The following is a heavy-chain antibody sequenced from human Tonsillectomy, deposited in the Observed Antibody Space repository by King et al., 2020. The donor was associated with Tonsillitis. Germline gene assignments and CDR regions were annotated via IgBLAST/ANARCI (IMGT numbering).Heavy chain of an antibody. CDR1: GGSISSGSSY. V-gene: IGHV4-31*03. Sequence: VQLQESGPRLVKPSQTLSLTCTVSGGSISSGSSYWSWIRQHPGKGLEWIGYIYYSGSTYYNPSLKSRVTISVDTSKNQFSLKLSSVTAADTAVYYCANSLAVAAAPYYYGMDVWGQGTTVTVSS. J-gene: IGHJ6*02. CDR3: ANSLAVAAAPYYYGMDV. D-gene: IGHD6-13*01. CDR2: IYYSGST.